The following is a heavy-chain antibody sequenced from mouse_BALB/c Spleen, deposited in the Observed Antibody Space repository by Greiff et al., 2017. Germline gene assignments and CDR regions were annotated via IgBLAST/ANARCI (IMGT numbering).Heavy chain of an antibody. J-gene: IGHJ2*01. V-gene: IGHV5-6-5*01. Sequence: EVQLVESGGGLVKPGGSLKLSCAASGFTFSSYAMSWVRQTPEKRLEWVASISSGGSTYYPDSVKGRFTISRDNARNILYLQMSSLRSEDTAMYYCARGPIYYGSSLDYWGQGTTLTVSS. CDR3: ARGPIYYGSSLDY. CDR1: GFTFSSYA. D-gene: IGHD1-1*01. CDR2: ISSGGST.